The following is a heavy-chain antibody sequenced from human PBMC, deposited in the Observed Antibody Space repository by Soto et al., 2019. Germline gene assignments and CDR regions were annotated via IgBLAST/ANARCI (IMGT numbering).Heavy chain of an antibody. V-gene: IGHV4-61*08. Sequence: QVQLQESGPGLVKPSETLSLTCTVSGGSVSSGDYYWTWIRQSPGKGLQWIGYLQHHGSPSYNPALRRRVSMSADPSKSQFSLTLTPVTAADTTVYYCARGSSVTVAIDVWGPGTTVGVSS. CDR1: GGSVSSGDYY. CDR2: LQHHGSP. CDR3: ARGSSVTVAIDV. J-gene: IGHJ6*02. D-gene: IGHD2-21*02.